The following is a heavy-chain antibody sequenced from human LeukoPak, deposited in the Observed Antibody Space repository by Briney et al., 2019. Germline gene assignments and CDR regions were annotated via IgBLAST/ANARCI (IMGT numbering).Heavy chain of an antibody. D-gene: IGHD4-17*01. J-gene: IGHJ4*02. CDR3: AKDMATVTADH. CDR1: GFTFSNYA. CDR2: ISDSGGGT. V-gene: IGHV3-23*01. Sequence: GGSLRLSCAASGFTFSNYAMSWVRQAPGKGLGWVSSISDSGGGTYYADSVKGRFTVSRDNSKNTLYLQMNSLRAEDTALYYCAKDMATVTADHWGQGALVIVSS.